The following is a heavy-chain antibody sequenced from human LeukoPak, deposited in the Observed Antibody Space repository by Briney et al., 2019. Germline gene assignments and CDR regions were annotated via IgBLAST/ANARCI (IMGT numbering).Heavy chain of an antibody. D-gene: IGHD2-8*01. Sequence: SETLSLTCAVYGGSFSGYYWSWIRQPPGKGLEWIGEINHSGSTNYNPSLKSRVTISVDTSKNQFSLKLSSVTAADTAVYYCARDRYCTNGVCYSGYFDYWGQGTLVTVSS. CDR2: INHSGST. V-gene: IGHV4-34*01. CDR3: ARDRYCTNGVCYSGYFDY. J-gene: IGHJ4*02. CDR1: GGSFSGYY.